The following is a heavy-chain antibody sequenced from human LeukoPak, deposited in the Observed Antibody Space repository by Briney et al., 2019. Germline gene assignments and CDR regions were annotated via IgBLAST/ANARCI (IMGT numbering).Heavy chain of an antibody. V-gene: IGHV3-48*01. CDR3: ARDPGGPDY. CDR2: ISSSSSTI. D-gene: IGHD3-10*01. CDR1: GFTFSSYS. J-gene: IGHJ4*02. Sequence: GGSLRLSCAASGFTFSSYSMNWVRQAPGKGLEWVSYISSSSSTIYYADSVKGRFTISRDNAKNSLYLQMNSLRAEDTAVYCCARDPGGPDYWGQGTLVTVSS.